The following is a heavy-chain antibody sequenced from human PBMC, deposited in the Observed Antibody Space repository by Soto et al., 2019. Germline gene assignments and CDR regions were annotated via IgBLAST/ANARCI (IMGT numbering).Heavy chain of an antibody. CDR2: ISGSGGST. CDR3: AKDRGLQTAFDY. V-gene: IGHV3-23*01. J-gene: IGHJ4*02. CDR1: GFSFSSYA. Sequence: EVQLLESGGGLVQPGGSLRLSCAASGFSFSSYAMSWVRQAPGKGLEWVSAISGSGGSTYYADSVKGRFTISRDNSKNTLYLQMNSLRAEDTAVYYCAKDRGLQTAFDYWGQGTLVTVSS. D-gene: IGHD2-15*01.